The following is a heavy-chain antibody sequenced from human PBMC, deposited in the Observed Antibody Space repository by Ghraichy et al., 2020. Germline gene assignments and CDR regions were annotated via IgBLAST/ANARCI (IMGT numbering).Heavy chain of an antibody. J-gene: IGHJ4*02. CDR2: IIPMFGRR. CDR1: GGTFRSFG. Sequence: SVKVSCKALGGTFRSFGISWVRQAPGQGLEWVGGIIPMFGRRNYAQKFQGRVSITADESTSTAYMELTNLRYGDTAIYYCAREGGGEYDSSSYYPWYFDYWGQGSLVTVSS. D-gene: IGHD3-22*01. CDR3: AREGGGEYDSSSYYPWYFDY. V-gene: IGHV1-69*13.